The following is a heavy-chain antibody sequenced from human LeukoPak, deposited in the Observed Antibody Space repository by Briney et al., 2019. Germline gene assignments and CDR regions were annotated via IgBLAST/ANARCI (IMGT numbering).Heavy chain of an antibody. J-gene: IGHJ4*02. D-gene: IGHD3-3*01. CDR2: IYTSGST. V-gene: IGHV4-4*07. Sequence: SETLSLTCTVSGGSISSYYWSWIRQPAGKGLEWIGRIYTSGSTNYNPSLKSRVTMSVDTSKNQFSLKLSSVTAADTAVYYCGRVGDFWSGYLFDYWGQGTLVTVSS. CDR3: GRVGDFWSGYLFDY. CDR1: GGSISSYY.